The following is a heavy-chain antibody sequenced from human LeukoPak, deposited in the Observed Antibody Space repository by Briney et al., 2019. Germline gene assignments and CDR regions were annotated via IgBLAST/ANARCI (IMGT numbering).Heavy chain of an antibody. J-gene: IGHJ4*02. D-gene: IGHD1-26*01. CDR3: ASSTQSYGELYGFDY. CDR2: IYTSGST. V-gene: IGHV4-4*07. CDR1: GGSISSYY. Sequence: PSETLSLTCSVSGGSISSYYWSWIRQPAGKGREWIGRIYTSGSTNYNPSLKSRVTMSVDTSKNQFSLKLSSVTAADTAVYYCASSTQSYGELYGFDYWGQGTLVTLSS.